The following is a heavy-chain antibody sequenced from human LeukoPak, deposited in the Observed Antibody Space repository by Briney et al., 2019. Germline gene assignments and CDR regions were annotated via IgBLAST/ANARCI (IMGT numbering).Heavy chain of an antibody. CDR2: IYTSGST. Sequence: SETLSLTCTVSGGSISSYYWSWIRQPAGKGLEWIGRIYTSGSTNYNPSLKSRVTMSVDTSKNQFSLKLSSVTAADTAVYYCARDRVSDRFGWFDPWAREPWSPSPQ. J-gene: IGHJ5*02. V-gene: IGHV4-4*07. D-gene: IGHD3-3*01. CDR1: GGSISSYY. CDR3: ARDRVSDRFGWFDP.